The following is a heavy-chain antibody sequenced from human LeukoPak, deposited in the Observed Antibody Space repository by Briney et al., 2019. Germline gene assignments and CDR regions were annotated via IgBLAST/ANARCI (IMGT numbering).Heavy chain of an antibody. D-gene: IGHD4-23*01. V-gene: IGHV5-51*01. Sequence: GESLKISCKGSGYSFSTDWIGWVRQMPGKGLEWMGIIFPGDSNTKNSPSFQGQVTISADKSISTAYLQWSSLKASDTAMYYCARSLGYGGNSDYYYYGMDVWGQGTTVTVSS. J-gene: IGHJ6*02. CDR2: IFPGDSNT. CDR1: GYSFSTDW. CDR3: ARSLGYGGNSDYYYYGMDV.